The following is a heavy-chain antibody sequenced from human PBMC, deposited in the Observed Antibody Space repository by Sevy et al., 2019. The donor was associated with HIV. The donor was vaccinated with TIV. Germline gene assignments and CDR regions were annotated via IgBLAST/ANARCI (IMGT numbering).Heavy chain of an antibody. D-gene: IGHD2-2*01. CDR1: GGSVSSYY. Sequence: SETLSLTCTVSGGSVSSYYWSWIRQPAGKGLEWIGRILYSGNTNYNPSLKSRVTMSVDTSKNQFSLKVTSVTAADTSVYYCARDHASYCSSTSCYQGPDYYYYYYMDVWGKGTTVTVSS. CDR3: ARDHASYCSSTSCYQGPDYYYYYYMDV. CDR2: ILYSGNT. J-gene: IGHJ6*03. V-gene: IGHV4-4*07.